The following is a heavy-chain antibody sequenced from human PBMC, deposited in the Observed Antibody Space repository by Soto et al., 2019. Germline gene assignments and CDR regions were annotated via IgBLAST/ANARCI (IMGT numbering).Heavy chain of an antibody. D-gene: IGHD1-1*01. CDR1: GGSLSDYY. V-gene: IGHV4-34*01. CDR3: ARGRDEYKLGNV. Sequence: QVQLQQWCAGLLKPSETLSLTCAVSGGSLSDYYWPWIRQSPGKGLEWIGEIHPSGSTYYNPYLRSRVTISVDTSKNQFSLKLTSLTAADTAIYYCARGRDEYKLGNVWGHGTTDTVSS. CDR2: IHPSGST. J-gene: IGHJ6*02.